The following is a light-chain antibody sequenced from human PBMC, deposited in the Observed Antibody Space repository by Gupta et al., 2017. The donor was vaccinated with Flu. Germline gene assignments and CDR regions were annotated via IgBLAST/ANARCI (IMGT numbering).Light chain of an antibody. V-gene: IGKV3-15*01. Sequence: PVTLSVSPGESATLSGRASQSVGTNVAWYQRKPGQPPRLLIFDAFTRAPGVPVRFSGSGSVTEFTLTISSVQSEDFAVYYCQHYNCGPLTFGRGTKVEIK. CDR1: QSVGTN. CDR2: DAF. CDR3: QHYNCGPLT. J-gene: IGKJ1*01.